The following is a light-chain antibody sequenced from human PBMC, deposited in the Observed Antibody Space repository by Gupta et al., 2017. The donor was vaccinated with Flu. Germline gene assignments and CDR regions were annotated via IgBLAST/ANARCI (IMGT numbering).Light chain of an antibody. J-gene: IGKJ2*01. Sequence: DIVMTQSPLSLPVTPGERASISCRSSQSLLHSNGYNYLDWYLQKPGQSPQLLIYLGSNRASGVPDRFSGSGSGTDFTLKISRVEAEDVGVYYCMQALQTPLFGQGTKLEIK. CDR1: QSLLHSNGYNY. CDR3: MQALQTPL. V-gene: IGKV2-28*01. CDR2: LGS.